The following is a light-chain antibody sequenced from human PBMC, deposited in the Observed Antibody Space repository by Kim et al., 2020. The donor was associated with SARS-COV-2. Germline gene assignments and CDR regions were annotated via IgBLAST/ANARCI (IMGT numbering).Light chain of an antibody. J-gene: IGKJ4*01. CDR3: QQYNDWPLT. Sequence: VALGESASLSCRAILRFSSKLAWCLRRPGRAPRLLICVASTGATGVPARFSGSGSGTEFTLSICGLQSEDFAVYYCQQYNDWPLTFGGGTKVDIK. CDR2: VAS. V-gene: IGKV3-15*01. CDR1: LRFSSK.